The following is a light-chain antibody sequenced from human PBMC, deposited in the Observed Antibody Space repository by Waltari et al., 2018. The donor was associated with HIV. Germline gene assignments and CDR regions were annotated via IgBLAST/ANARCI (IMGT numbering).Light chain of an antibody. J-gene: IGLJ3*02. CDR2: EVS. V-gene: IGLV2-11*01. CDR1: SSDVGGYNY. Sequence: QSALTQPRSVSGSPGQSVTISCTGTSSDVGGYNYVSWYQQHPGKAPKVMIYEVSKRPSGVPDRFAGSKSGNTASLTISGLQAEDEADYYCCSDAGSYTWVFGGGTKMTVL. CDR3: CSDAGSYTWV.